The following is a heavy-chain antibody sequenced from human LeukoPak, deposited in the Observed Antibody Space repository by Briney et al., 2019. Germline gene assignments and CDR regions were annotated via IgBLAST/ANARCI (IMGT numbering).Heavy chain of an antibody. CDR2: ISSSGIDM. D-gene: IGHD3-16*01. CDR1: GFSFSYYN. Sequence: PGGSLRLSCEASGFSFSYYNFNWVRQAPGKGLEWVSSISSSGIDMYYADSLKGRFTISRDNAKNSLYLHMSRLRAEDTAVYYCARDRSHDDAFDLWGQGTMVTVSS. J-gene: IGHJ3*01. CDR3: ARDRSHDDAFDL. V-gene: IGHV3-21*01.